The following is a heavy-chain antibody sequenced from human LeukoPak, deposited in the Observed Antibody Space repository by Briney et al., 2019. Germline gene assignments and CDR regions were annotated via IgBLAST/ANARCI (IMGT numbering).Heavy chain of an antibody. D-gene: IGHD5-18*01. CDR1: GYTFTSYG. V-gene: IGHV1-3*01. J-gene: IGHJ4*02. CDR2: INAGNGNT. CDR3: ARGGPYGYDY. Sequence: GASVKVSCKASGYTFTSYGISWVRQAPGQRLEWMGWINAGNGNTKYSQKFQGRVTITRDTSASTAYMELSSLRSEDTAVYYCARGGPYGYDYWGQGTLVTVSS.